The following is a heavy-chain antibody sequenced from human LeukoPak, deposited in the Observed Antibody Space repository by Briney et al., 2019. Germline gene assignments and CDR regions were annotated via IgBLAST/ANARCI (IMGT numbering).Heavy chain of an antibody. CDR2: ISGSGGST. Sequence: GGSLRLSCAASGFTFSSYAMSWVRQAPGEGLEWVSGISGSGGSTYSADSVKGRFTISRDNSKNTLYLQMNSLRAEDTGVYYCAKAAPNSCSGGSCYFDYWGQGTLVTVSS. CDR3: AKAAPNSCSGGSCYFDY. D-gene: IGHD2-15*01. J-gene: IGHJ4*02. CDR1: GFTFSSYA. V-gene: IGHV3-23*01.